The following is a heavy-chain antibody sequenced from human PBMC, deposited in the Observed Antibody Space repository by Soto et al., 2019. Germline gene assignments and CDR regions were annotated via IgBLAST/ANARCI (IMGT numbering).Heavy chain of an antibody. Sequence: ASVKVSCKASGYTFTSYGISWVRQAPGQGLEWMGWISAYNGNTNYAQKLQGRVTMTTDTSTSTAYMELRSLRSDDTAVYYCARGSAVLRFLEWLMDPWGQGTLVTVSS. CDR3: ARGSAVLRFLEWLMDP. CDR2: ISAYNGNT. V-gene: IGHV1-18*04. CDR1: GYTFTSYG. D-gene: IGHD3-3*01. J-gene: IGHJ5*02.